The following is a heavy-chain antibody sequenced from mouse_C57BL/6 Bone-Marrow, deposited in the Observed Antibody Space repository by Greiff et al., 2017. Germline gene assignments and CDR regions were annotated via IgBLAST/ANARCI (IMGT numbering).Heavy chain of an antibody. J-gene: IGHJ1*03. Sequence: QVQLQQSGAELAKPGASVKLSCKASGYTFTSYWMNWVKQRPGQGLEWIGYINPSSGYTKYNQKFKDKATLTADTSSSTAYMQLSSLTYEDSAVYYCAYYYEVWGTGTTVTVSS. CDR2: INPSSGYT. V-gene: IGHV1-7*01. CDR1: GYTFTSYW. CDR3: AYYYEV.